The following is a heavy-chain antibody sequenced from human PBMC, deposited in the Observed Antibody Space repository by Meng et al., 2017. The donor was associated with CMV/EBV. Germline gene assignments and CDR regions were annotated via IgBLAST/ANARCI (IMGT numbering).Heavy chain of an antibody. V-gene: IGHV6-1*01. CDR2: TYYRSKWYN. J-gene: IGHJ4*02. CDR1: GDSVSSNSAA. Sequence: QTPSLTCAISGDSVSSNSAAWNWTRQSPSRGLEWLGRTYYRSKWYNDYAVSVKSRITINPDTSKNQFSLQLNSVTPEDTAVYYRARAPGIWSPYYFDYWGQGTLVTVSS. CDR3: ARAPGIWSPYYFDY. D-gene: IGHD2-15*01.